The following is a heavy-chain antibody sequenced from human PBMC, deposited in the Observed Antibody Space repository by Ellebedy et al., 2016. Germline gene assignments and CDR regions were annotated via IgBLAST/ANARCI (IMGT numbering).Heavy chain of an antibody. CDR2: MSGSGGST. CDR1: GFTFGNYA. V-gene: IGHV3-23*01. Sequence: GGSLRLXCAASGFTFGNYAMNWVRQAPGKGLEWVSGMSGSGGSTHYADSVKGRFTISRDNSKNMLYLQMNSLRAEDTAVYYCARRSLGGSGSYYVTNWFDPWGQGTLVTVSS. J-gene: IGHJ5*02. CDR3: ARRSLGGSGSYYVTNWFDP. D-gene: IGHD3-10*01.